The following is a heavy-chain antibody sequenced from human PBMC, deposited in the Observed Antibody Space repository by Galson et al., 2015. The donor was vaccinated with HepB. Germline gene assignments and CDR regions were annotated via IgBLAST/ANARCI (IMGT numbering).Heavy chain of an antibody. Sequence: GSLRLSCAACGFTFTSYGMSWVRQAPGKGLECVSAISRGGDTSDYADSVKGRFTVSRDSSTNTLHLQMNGLRADDTAIYYCVRGTTAPDYWGQGTLVTVSS. V-gene: IGHV3-23*01. CDR1: GFTFTSYG. CDR2: ISRGGDTS. J-gene: IGHJ4*02. CDR3: VRGTTAPDY. D-gene: IGHD2/OR15-2a*01.